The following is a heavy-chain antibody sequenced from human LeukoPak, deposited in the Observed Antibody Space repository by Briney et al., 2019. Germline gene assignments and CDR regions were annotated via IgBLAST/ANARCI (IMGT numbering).Heavy chain of an antibody. V-gene: IGHV3-30*18. J-gene: IGHJ4*02. D-gene: IGHD6-13*01. CDR2: VSYDGSNR. CDR1: GFTFSTYA. CDR3: AKGTGSTWSLSPIDY. Sequence: PGGSLRLSCAASGFTFSTYAMHWVRRAPGKGLGWVAVVSYDGSNRYYADSVKGRFTISRDNSKNALYLQMNSLRVEDTAVYYCAKGTGSTWSLSPIDYWGQGTLVTVSS.